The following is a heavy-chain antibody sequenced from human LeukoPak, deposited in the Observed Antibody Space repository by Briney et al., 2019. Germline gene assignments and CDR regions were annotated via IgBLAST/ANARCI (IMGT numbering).Heavy chain of an antibody. CDR2: MNPNRGKT. CDR3: ARGDFGETNTAFDI. D-gene: IGHD4-17*01. V-gene: IGHV1-8*03. CDR1: GYTFTDYD. Sequence: ASVTVSCKTSGYTFTDYDVHWVRQAPGHGLEWMGWMNPNRGKTNYAHKLQGRVTFSRNTSLSVAYMELSGLRSEGAAVYFCARGDFGETNTAFDIWGQGTMVAVSS. J-gene: IGHJ3*02.